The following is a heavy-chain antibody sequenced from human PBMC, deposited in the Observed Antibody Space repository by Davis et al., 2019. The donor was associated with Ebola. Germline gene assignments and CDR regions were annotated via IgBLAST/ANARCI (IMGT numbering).Heavy chain of an antibody. J-gene: IGHJ4*02. V-gene: IGHV2-70*11. D-gene: IGHD3-10*01. CDR1: GFSPSTSGMC. CDR3: ARISPRYGSGSYYPHFDY. Sequence: SGPTLVKPTQTLTLTCTFSGFSPSTSGMCVSWIRQPPGKALEWLARLDWDDDKYYSTSLKTRLTISKDTSKNQVVLTMTNMDPVDTATYYCARISPRYGSGSYYPHFDYWGQGTLVTVSS. CDR2: LDWDDDK.